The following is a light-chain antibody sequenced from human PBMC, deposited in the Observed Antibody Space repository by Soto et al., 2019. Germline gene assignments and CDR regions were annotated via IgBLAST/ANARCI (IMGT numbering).Light chain of an antibody. CDR3: LQDYNYPLT. CDR1: RGITSY. Sequence: DIQLTQSPSFLSSSVGSRFTITCRASRGITSYLAWYQQKPGKAPKLLIYAASTLQSGVPSRFSGSGSGTEFTLTISSLQPEDFATYYCLQDYNYPLTFGGGTKVDIK. CDR2: AAS. J-gene: IGKJ4*01. V-gene: IGKV1-9*01.